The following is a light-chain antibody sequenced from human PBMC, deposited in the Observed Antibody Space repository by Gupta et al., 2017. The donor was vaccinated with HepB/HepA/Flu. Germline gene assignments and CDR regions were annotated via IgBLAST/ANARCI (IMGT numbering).Light chain of an antibody. CDR2: GAS. J-gene: IGKJ1*01. V-gene: IGKV3-20*01. CDR1: QNVNSDF. Sequence: EIVLTQSPGILSLSPGERATLSCRARQNVNSDFVAWYQQKPGQAPRLLIYGASTRANGISDRFSGSGYGTEFTLTISRRDPEDFGVYYCQHEGCSPRTFGQGTK. CDR3: QHEGCSPRT.